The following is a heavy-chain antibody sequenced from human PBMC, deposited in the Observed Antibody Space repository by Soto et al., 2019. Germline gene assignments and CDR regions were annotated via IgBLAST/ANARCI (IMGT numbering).Heavy chain of an antibody. D-gene: IGHD3-10*01. V-gene: IGHV4-31*03. CDR1: GGSISSGGYY. Sequence: SETLSLTCTVSGGSISSGGYYWSWIRQHPGKGLEWIGYIYYSGSTYYNPSLKSRVTISVDTSKNQSSLKLSSVTAADTAVYYCARERRYYYGSGSYYTDYYYGMDVWGQGTTVTVSS. J-gene: IGHJ6*02. CDR3: ARERRYYYGSGSYYTDYYYGMDV. CDR2: IYYSGST.